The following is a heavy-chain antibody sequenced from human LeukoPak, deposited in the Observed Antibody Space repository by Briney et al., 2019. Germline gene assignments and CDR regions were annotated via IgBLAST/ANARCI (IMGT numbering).Heavy chain of an antibody. CDR2: FYSGGST. Sequence: GGSLRLSCAASGFTVSSNYMSWVRQAPGKGLEWGSVFYSGGSTYYADSVKGRFTISRDNSKNTLYLQMNSLRAEDTAVYYSAIAARGYFTDGVCYPIEYCGQGNLVTVSS. J-gene: IGHJ4*02. CDR1: GFTVSSNY. CDR3: AIAARGYFTDGVCYPIEY. D-gene: IGHD2-8*01. V-gene: IGHV3-53*01.